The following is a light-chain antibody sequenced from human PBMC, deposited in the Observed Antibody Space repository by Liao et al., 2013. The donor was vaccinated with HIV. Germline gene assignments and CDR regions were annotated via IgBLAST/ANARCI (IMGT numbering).Light chain of an antibody. CDR1: NIGSKT. V-gene: IGLV3-21*04. J-gene: IGLJ1*01. Sequence: SYVLTQPPSVSVAPGKTARLTCGGNNIGSKTVHWYQKKPGQAPVLVIYYDSDRPSGIPERFSGSKSGNTATLTISRVEAGDEADYYCQVWDSSSDQYVFGTGSKVTVL. CDR2: YDS. CDR3: QVWDSSSDQYV.